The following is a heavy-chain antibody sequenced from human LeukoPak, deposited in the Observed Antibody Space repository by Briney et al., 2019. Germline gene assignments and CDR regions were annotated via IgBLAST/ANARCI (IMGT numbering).Heavy chain of an antibody. V-gene: IGHV3-33*01. Sequence: AGGSLRLSCAASGFTFSSYGMHWVRQAPGKGLEWVAVIWYDGSNKYYADSVKGRFTISRDNSKNTLYLQMNSLRAEDTAVYYCARESDTSGYDYYYGMDVWGQGTTVTVSS. CDR3: ARESDTSGYDYYYGMDV. CDR1: GFTFSSYG. J-gene: IGHJ6*02. D-gene: IGHD6-19*01. CDR2: IWYDGSNK.